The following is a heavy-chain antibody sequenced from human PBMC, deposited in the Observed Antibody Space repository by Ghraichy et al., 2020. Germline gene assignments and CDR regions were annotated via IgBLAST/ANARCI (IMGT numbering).Heavy chain of an antibody. Sequence: ASVKVSCKASGYTFTADYMHWVRQAPGQRLEWMGWINPNRGGTNYAQKFQGRVTMTRDTSISTVYMELSSLTSDDTAVYFCARGSDDYVWGSYRYGDNYFDYWGQGTLVTVSS. V-gene: IGHV1-2*02. CDR2: INPNRGGT. CDR3: ARGSDDYVWGSYRYGDNYFDY. CDR1: GYTFTADY. J-gene: IGHJ4*02. D-gene: IGHD3-16*02.